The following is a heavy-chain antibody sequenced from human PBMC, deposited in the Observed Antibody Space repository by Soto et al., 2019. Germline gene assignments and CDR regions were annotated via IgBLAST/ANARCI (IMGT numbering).Heavy chain of an antibody. D-gene: IGHD4-17*01. CDR1: GGSISRGGYY. J-gene: IGHJ6*02. CDR3: SRRGVDSTVVNPYYYYGMDV. Sequence: QVQLQASGPGLVKPSQTLSLTCTVSGGSISRGGYYWSWIRQHPGTVLEWIGSIYYSGSTYYNPALKGRVTISVDTAKNQFSLKLSSVTAAYTAVYYCSRRGVDSTVVNPYYYYGMDVWGQGTTVTVSS. V-gene: IGHV4-31*03. CDR2: IYYSGST.